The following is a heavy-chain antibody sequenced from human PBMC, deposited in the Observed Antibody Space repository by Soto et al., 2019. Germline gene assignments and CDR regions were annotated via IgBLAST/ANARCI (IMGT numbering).Heavy chain of an antibody. CDR1: GFTFSSYG. CDR3: ARSPYSGSYFAYFDY. J-gene: IGHJ4*02. D-gene: IGHD1-26*01. Sequence: QVQLVESGGGVVQPGRSLRLSCAASGFTFSSYGMDWVRQAPGKGLEWVAVISYDGSNKYYADSVKGRFTISRDNSKNTLYLQMNSLRAEDTAVYYCARSPYSGSYFAYFDYWGQGTLVTVSS. V-gene: IGHV3-30*03. CDR2: ISYDGSNK.